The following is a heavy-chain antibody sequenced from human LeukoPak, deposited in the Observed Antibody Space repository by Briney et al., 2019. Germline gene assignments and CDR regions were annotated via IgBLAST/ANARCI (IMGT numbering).Heavy chain of an antibody. CDR1: GFTFSTYW. V-gene: IGHV3-7*05. D-gene: IGHD4-23*01. Sequence: GGSLRLSCAASGFTFSTYWMSWVRQAPGRGLEWVANINQDGSGTYYVDSVKGRFTTSRDNGKNSLYLQMNSLRAEDAAVYYCARDYGGNSIDYWGQGTLVTVSS. CDR2: INQDGSGT. CDR3: ARDYGGNSIDY. J-gene: IGHJ4*02.